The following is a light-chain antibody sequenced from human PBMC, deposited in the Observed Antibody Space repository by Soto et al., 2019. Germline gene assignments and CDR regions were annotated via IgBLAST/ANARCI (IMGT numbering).Light chain of an antibody. CDR3: HQRSNWLT. V-gene: IGKV3-11*01. Sequence: EIVLTQSPATLSLSPGERATLSCRASQSVSSYLALYQQKPGQAPRLLIYDASNRATGIPARFSGSGSGTDFTLTISSLEPEDFAVYYCHQRSNWLTFGGGTKVDI. CDR1: QSVSSY. CDR2: DAS. J-gene: IGKJ4*01.